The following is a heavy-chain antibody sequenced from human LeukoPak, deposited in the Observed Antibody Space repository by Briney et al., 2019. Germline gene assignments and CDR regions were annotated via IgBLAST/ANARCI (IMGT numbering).Heavy chain of an antibody. V-gene: IGHV1-8*01. Sequence: ASVKVSCKASGYTFTGYDINWVRQATGQGLEWMGWMNPNSGNTGYAQKFQGRVTMTRNTSISTAYMELSSLRSEDTAVYYCARSSIIAAAGPYYFDYWGQGTLVTVSS. D-gene: IGHD6-13*01. CDR2: MNPNSGNT. J-gene: IGHJ4*02. CDR1: GYTFTGYD. CDR3: ARSSIIAAAGPYYFDY.